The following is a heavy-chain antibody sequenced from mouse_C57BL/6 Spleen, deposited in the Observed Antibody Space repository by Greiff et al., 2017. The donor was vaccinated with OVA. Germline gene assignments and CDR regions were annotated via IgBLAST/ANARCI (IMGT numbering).Heavy chain of an antibody. CDR3: ARSNYGSSRYWYFDV. CDR2: IYPRDGST. D-gene: IGHD1-1*01. J-gene: IGHJ1*03. Sequence: QVQLKQSGPELVKPGASVKLSCKASGYTFTSYDITWVKQRPGQGLEWIGWIYPRDGSTKYNEKFKGKATLTVDTSSSTAYMELHSLTSEDSAVYFCARSNYGSSRYWYFDVWGTGTTVTVSS. CDR1: GYTFTSYD. V-gene: IGHV1-85*01.